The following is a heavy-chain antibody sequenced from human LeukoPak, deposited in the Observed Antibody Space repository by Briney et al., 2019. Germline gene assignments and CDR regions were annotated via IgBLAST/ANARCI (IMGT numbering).Heavy chain of an antibody. Sequence: GGSLRLSCAASGFTFSSYWMHWVRQAPGKGLVWVSRINSDGSSTSYPDSVKGRFTISRDNAKNTLYLQMYSLRVEDTAVYYCASHCSSTSCLDYWGQGTLVTVSS. CDR2: INSDGSST. J-gene: IGHJ4*02. V-gene: IGHV3-74*01. D-gene: IGHD2-2*01. CDR1: GFTFSSYW. CDR3: ASHCSSTSCLDY.